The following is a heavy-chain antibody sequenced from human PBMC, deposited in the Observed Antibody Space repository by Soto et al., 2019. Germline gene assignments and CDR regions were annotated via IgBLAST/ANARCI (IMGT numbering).Heavy chain of an antibody. V-gene: IGHV1-24*01. J-gene: IGHJ4*02. D-gene: IGHD3-22*01. CDR2: FDPEGGEA. Sequence: VASVKVSCKISGHTLTEFSIHWVRQTPGKGLEWMGGFDPEGGEAIYAQKWHGRVTVTEDTVTDTAYMELSGLKSDDTAVYYCAREEAMIISGYLDSWGQGTLVTVSS. CDR1: GHTLTEFS. CDR3: AREEAMIISGYLDS.